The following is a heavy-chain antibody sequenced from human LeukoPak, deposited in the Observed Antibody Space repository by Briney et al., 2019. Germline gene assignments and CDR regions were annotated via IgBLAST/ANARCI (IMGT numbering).Heavy chain of an antibody. CDR3: ARLPPSSDAFDI. CDR1: GGTFSSYA. CDR2: IIPIFGTA. Sequence: GASVKVSCKASGGTFSSYAISWVRQAPGQGLEWMGGIIPIFGTANYAQKFQGRVTITADESTSTAYMELSSLRSEDTAVYYCARLPPSSDAFDIWGQGTMVTVSS. V-gene: IGHV1-69*13. J-gene: IGHJ3*02.